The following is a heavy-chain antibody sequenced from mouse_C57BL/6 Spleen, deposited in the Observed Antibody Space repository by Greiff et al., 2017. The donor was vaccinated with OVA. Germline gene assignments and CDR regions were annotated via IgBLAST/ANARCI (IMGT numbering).Heavy chain of an antibody. CDR3: ARNYYGSSVLDY. V-gene: IGHV5-17*01. CDR2: ISSGSSTI. J-gene: IGHJ2*01. CDR1: GFTFSDYG. D-gene: IGHD1-1*01. Sequence: EVKLMESGGGLVKPGGSLKLSCAASGFTFSDYGMHWVRQAPEKGLEWVAYISSGSSTIYYADTVKGRFTISRDNAKNTLFLQMTSLRAADTAMYYCARNYYGSSVLDYWGQGTTLTVSS.